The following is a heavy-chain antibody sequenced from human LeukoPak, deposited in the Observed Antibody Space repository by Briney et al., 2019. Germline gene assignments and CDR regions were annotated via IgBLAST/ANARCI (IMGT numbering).Heavy chain of an antibody. CDR3: AKDRAYSSAWYDY. Sequence: GGSLRLSCAASGLTFSSYAMSWVRQAPGKGLEWLSAIGDSGNTIYYADSVKGRFTISRGNSKNTLYLQMNSLRAEDTAVYYCAKDRAYSSAWYDYWGQGTLVTVSS. V-gene: IGHV3-23*01. CDR1: GLTFSSYA. J-gene: IGHJ4*02. CDR2: IGDSGNTI. D-gene: IGHD6-19*01.